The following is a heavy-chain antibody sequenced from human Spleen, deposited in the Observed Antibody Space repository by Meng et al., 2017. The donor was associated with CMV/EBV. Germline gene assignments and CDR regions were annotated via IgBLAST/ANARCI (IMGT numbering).Heavy chain of an antibody. CDR1: ESTFSTYT. V-gene: IGHV1-69*10. D-gene: IGHD2-2*01. CDR3: ARDAGVGYCSSTSPCDAFDI. CDR2: IVPLLGIA. J-gene: IGHJ3*02. Sequence: SMKVSCKASESTFSTYTISWVRQAPGQGPEWLGAIVPLLGIADYAQKFQGRVTITADRSTSTLYMTLSSLTSEDTAVYYCARDAGVGYCSSTSPCDAFDIWGQGTTVTVSS.